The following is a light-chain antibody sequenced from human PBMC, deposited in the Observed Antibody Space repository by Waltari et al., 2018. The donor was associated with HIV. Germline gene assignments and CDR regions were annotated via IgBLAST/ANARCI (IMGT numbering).Light chain of an antibody. J-gene: IGLJ3*02. CDR3: QSYDSSLRVRV. Sequence: QSILTQPPSVSGAPGQRVTISCPGSSSNIGANYGVHWYQQFPGTAPKLLIYGNINRPSGVPDRFSGSKSGTSASLAITGLQAEDEADYYCQSYDSSLRVRVFGGGTKLTVL. V-gene: IGLV1-40*01. CDR1: SSNIGANYG. CDR2: GNI.